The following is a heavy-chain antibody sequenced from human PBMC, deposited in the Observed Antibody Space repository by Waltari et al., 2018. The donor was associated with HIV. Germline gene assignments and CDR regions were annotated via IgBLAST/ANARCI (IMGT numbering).Heavy chain of an antibody. V-gene: IGHV3-23*01. CDR2: SSGATTNT. D-gene: IGHD2-15*01. Sequence: EVQLLESGGNLVHPGGSLRLSCAASGFPFGNHAMNWVRQAPGKGLGWVSTSSGATTNTFYADSVKGRFTLSKYHSKDILFLQMNSLRADDTAIYYCAKDKRVGGAVFDQWGLGTLVTVSS. J-gene: IGHJ4*02. CDR3: AKDKRVGGAVFDQ. CDR1: GFPFGNHA.